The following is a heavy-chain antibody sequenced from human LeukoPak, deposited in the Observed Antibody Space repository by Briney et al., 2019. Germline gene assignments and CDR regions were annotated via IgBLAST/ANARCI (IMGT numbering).Heavy chain of an antibody. CDR3: ARDSYYDFWSGWALAGPYYYYYMDV. J-gene: IGHJ6*03. CDR2: INTDGSST. D-gene: IGHD3-3*01. V-gene: IGHV3-74*01. Sequence: GGSLRLSCAASGFTFSSYWMHWVRQAPGKGLVWVSRINTDGSSTSYADSVKGRFTISRDNAKNTLYLQMNSLRAEDTAVYYCARDSYYDFWSGWALAGPYYYYYMDVWGKRTTVTVSS. CDR1: GFTFSSYW.